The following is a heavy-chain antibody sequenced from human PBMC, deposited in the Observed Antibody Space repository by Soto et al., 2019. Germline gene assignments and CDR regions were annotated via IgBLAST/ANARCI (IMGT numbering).Heavy chain of an antibody. CDR2: IYSSGST. J-gene: IGHJ4*02. D-gene: IGHD3-10*01. V-gene: IGHV4-59*08. CDR3: ARAPRSGPFDY. CDR1: GGSITSYY. Sequence: SETLSLTCTVSGGSITSYYWSWIRQPPGKGLDYIGYIYSSGSTNYNPSLKSRVTISVDTSKNQFSLKLTSVTAADTAVYYCARAPRSGPFDYWGQGTLVTVYS.